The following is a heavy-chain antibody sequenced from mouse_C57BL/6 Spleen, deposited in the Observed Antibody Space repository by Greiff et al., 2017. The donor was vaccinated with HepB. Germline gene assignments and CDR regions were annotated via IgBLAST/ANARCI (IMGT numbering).Heavy chain of an antibody. D-gene: IGHD2-3*01. J-gene: IGHJ1*03. V-gene: IGHV5-17*01. CDR2: ISSGSSTI. CDR1: GFTFSDYG. CDR3: ARLGDGYYGGYFDV. Sequence: EVKLVESGGGLVKPGGSLKLSCAASGFTFSDYGMHWVRQAPEKGLEWVAYISSGSSTIYYADTVKGRFTISRDNAKNTLFLQMTSLRSEDTAMYYCARLGDGYYGGYFDVWGTGTTVTVSS.